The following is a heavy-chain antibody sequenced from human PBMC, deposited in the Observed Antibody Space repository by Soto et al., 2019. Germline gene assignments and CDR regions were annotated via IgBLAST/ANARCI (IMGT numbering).Heavy chain of an antibody. D-gene: IGHD4-17*01. CDR3: ARATTVTTSDY. CDR1: GFTFRDHY. CDR2: TRNKANSYTT. J-gene: IGHJ4*02. Sequence: GGSLRLSCASSGFTFRDHYMDWVRQAPGKGLEWVGRTRNKANSYTTEYAASVKGRFTISRDDSKNSLYLQMNSLKTEDTAVYYCARATTVTTSDYWGQGTLVTVSS. V-gene: IGHV3-72*01.